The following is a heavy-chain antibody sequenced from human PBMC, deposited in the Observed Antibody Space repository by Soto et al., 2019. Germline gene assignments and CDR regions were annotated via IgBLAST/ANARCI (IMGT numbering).Heavy chain of an antibody. Sequence: SVNVSCKPSGGTFNNYPITWVRQAPGQGLEWMGGSIPIFGTANYAQKFQGRVTISVDESTSTAYMELSSLRSEDTAVYYCARGRGYSGDDHYYYFDMDVWGQGATVTVSS. J-gene: IGHJ6*02. CDR1: GGTFNNYP. CDR2: SIPIFGTA. V-gene: IGHV1-69*01. CDR3: ARGRGYSGDDHYYYFDMDV. D-gene: IGHD5-12*01.